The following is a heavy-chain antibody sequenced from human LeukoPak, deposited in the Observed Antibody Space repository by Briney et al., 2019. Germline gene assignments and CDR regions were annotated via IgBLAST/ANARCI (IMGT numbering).Heavy chain of an antibody. V-gene: IGHV3-21*01. D-gene: IGHD3-22*01. J-gene: IGHJ4*02. CDR1: GFTFSSYE. CDR3: ARAGGLWDSSANYYPYPFGY. CDR2: ISSSSSYI. Sequence: GGSLRLSCAASGFTFSSYEMNWVRQAPGKGLEWVSSISSSSSYIYYADSVKGRFTISRDNAKNSLYLQMNSLRAEDTAVYYCARAGGLWDSSANYYPYPFGYWGQGTLVTVSS.